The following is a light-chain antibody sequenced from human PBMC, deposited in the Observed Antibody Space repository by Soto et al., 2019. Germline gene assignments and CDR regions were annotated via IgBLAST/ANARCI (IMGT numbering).Light chain of an antibody. J-gene: IGLJ2*01. CDR3: SSYTSSSTLV. CDR2: STN. CDR1: SSNIGRNT. V-gene: IGLV1-44*01. Sequence: QSVLTQPPSASGTPGQRVTISCSGSSSNIGRNTVNWYQQLPGTAPKLLMYSTNQRPSGVPDRFSGSKSGNTASLTISGLQAEDEADYYCSSYTSSSTLVFGGGTKLTVL.